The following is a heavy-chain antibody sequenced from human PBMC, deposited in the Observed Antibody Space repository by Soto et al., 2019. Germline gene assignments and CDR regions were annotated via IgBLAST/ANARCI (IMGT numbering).Heavy chain of an antibody. Sequence: SVKVSCKASGGTFSSYASSWVRQAPGQGLEWMGGIIPIFGTANYAQKFQGRVTITADESTSTAYMELSSLRSEDTAVYYCAREVHGWYYDSSGYYRSFDYWGQGTLVTVSS. V-gene: IGHV1-69*13. CDR2: IIPIFGTA. D-gene: IGHD3-22*01. CDR3: AREVHGWYYDSSGYYRSFDY. CDR1: GGTFSSYA. J-gene: IGHJ4*02.